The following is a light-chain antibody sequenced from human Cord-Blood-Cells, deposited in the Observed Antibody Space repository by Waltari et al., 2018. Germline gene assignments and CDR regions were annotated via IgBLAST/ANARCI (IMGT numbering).Light chain of an antibody. CDR2: EGS. Sequence: QSALTQPASVSGSPGQSITISCTGTSSDVGSYNLVSWYQPPPGKAPKLMNYEGSKRPSGVSNRVSGSKSGNTASLTISGLQAEDEADYYCCSYAGSSSYVFGTGTKVTVL. V-gene: IGLV2-23*01. CDR3: CSYAGSSSYV. J-gene: IGLJ1*01. CDR1: SSDVGSYNL.